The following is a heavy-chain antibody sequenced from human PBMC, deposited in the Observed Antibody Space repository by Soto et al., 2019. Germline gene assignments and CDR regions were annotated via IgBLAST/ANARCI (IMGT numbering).Heavy chain of an antibody. V-gene: IGHV3-33*08. Sequence: GGSLRLSCAASGFTFNSHALHWVRQAPGKGLEWVAVIWYDGSNKYYADSVKGRFTISRDNSKNTLYLQMNSLRAEDTAVYYCARADNKYSSSWYVGYWGQGTLVTVSS. D-gene: IGHD6-13*01. CDR2: IWYDGSNK. CDR1: GFTFNSHA. J-gene: IGHJ4*02. CDR3: ARADNKYSSSWYVGY.